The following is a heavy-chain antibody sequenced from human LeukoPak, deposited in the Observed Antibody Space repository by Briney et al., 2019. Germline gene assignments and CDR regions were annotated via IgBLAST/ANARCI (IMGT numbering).Heavy chain of an antibody. CDR3: ARNFVGSITSDFDS. CDR1: GSTFSSYW. V-gene: IGHV3-74*01. CDR2: IHGDGTIT. J-gene: IGHJ4*02. D-gene: IGHD1-26*01. Sequence: GGSLRLSCAASGSTFSSYWMHWVRQVPGKGLVWVSRIHGDGTITNYEDSVKGRFTISRDNARNTLYLLMHSLRAEDTAIYYCARNFVGSITSDFDSWGQGTQVTVSS.